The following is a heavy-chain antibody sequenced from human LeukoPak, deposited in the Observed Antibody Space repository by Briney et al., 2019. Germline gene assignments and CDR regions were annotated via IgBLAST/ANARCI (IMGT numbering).Heavy chain of an antibody. Sequence: GGSLRLSCAASGFTFNTYSMNWVRQAPGKGLEWVSYISSSRSTIYYADSVKGRFTISRDNAKNSLYLQMNSPRAEDTAVYYCARAHEYSYGSAPYYYYGMDVWGQGTTVTVSS. CDR1: GFTFNTYS. CDR2: ISSSRSTI. V-gene: IGHV3-48*01. J-gene: IGHJ6*02. CDR3: ARAHEYSYGSAPYYYYGMDV. D-gene: IGHD5-18*01.